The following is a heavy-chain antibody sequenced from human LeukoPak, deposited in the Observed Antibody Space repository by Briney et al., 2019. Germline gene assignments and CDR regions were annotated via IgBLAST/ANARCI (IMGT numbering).Heavy chain of an antibody. D-gene: IGHD6-13*01. CDR2: ISNDGSSK. Sequence: GGSLRLSCAASGFNFGVYAMTWVRQAPGKGLDWVAVISNDGSSKYYAASVKGRFAISRDNSKNTLYLQMSSLRAEDTAVYYCARNPSYSSSWYVFDYWGQGTLVTVSS. V-gene: IGHV3-30*09. CDR3: ARNPSYSSSWYVFDY. J-gene: IGHJ4*02. CDR1: GFNFGVYA.